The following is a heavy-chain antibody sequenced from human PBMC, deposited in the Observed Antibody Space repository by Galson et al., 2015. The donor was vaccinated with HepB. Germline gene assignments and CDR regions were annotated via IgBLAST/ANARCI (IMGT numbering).Heavy chain of an antibody. CDR1: GYSFTSYW. D-gene: IGHD2-2*01. Sequence: QSGAEVTKPEESLKISCKVSGYSFTSYWIAWVRQMPGKGLEWMGIIYPANSDTRYSPSFQGQVTISTDKSISTAYLQRSSLKASDTAMYYCARHSAVVPAASFDYWGQGTLVTVSS. J-gene: IGHJ4*02. CDR3: ARHSAVVPAASFDY. CDR2: IYPANSDT. V-gene: IGHV5-51*01.